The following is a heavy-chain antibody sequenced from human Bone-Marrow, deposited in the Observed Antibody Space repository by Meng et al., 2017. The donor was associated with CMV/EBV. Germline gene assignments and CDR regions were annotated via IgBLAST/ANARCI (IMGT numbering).Heavy chain of an antibody. D-gene: IGHD2-15*01. Sequence: GGSLRPSCAASGFTFSSYGMHWVRQAPGKGLEWVAFIRYDVSNKYYADSVKGRFTISRDNSKNTLYLQMNSLRAEDTAVYYCAKGSDCSGGSCYYYGMDVWGQGTTVTVSS. CDR1: GFTFSSYG. CDR2: IRYDVSNK. V-gene: IGHV3-30*02. J-gene: IGHJ6*02. CDR3: AKGSDCSGGSCYYYGMDV.